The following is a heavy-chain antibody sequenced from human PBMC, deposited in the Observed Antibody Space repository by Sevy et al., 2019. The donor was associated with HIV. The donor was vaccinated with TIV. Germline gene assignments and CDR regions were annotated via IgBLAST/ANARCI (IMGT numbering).Heavy chain of an antibody. Sequence: SDTLSLTCTVSVGSISSYYWSWIRQPPGKGLEWIGYIYYSGSTNYNPSLKSRVTISVDTSKNQFSLKLSSVTAADTAVYYCARDSSHRYCSGGSCYSVGIDAFDIWGQGTMVTVSS. J-gene: IGHJ3*02. D-gene: IGHD2-15*01. CDR1: VGSISSYY. CDR3: ARDSSHRYCSGGSCYSVGIDAFDI. V-gene: IGHV4-59*01. CDR2: IYYSGST.